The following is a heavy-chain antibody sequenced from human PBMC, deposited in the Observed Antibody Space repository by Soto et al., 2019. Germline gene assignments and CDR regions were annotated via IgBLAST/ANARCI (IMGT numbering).Heavy chain of an antibody. J-gene: IGHJ4*02. V-gene: IGHV4-30-4*01. CDR1: GGSISSGDYY. D-gene: IGHD5-18*01. CDR2: IYYSGST. CDR3: ARAGYSYGTGDY. Sequence: SETLSLTCTVSGGSISSGDYYWSWIRQPPGKGPEWIGYIYYSGSTYYNPSLKSRVTISVDTSKNQFSLKLSSVTATDTAVYYCARAGYSYGTGDYWGQGTLVTVSS.